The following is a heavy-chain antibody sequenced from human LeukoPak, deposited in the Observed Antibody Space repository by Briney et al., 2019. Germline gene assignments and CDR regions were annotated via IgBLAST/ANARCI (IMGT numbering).Heavy chain of an antibody. J-gene: IGHJ4*02. CDR3: AKGRTGFSYGYGIDY. CDR1: GFSFSSYA. Sequence: PGGSLRLSCAASGFSFSSYAMSWVRQAPGKGLEWVSAISCSGGRTYYADSVKGRFTISRDNSKNTLYLQMNSLRAEDAAIYYCAKGRTGFSYGYGIDYWGQGTLVTVSS. D-gene: IGHD5-18*01. CDR2: ISCSGGRT. V-gene: IGHV3-23*01.